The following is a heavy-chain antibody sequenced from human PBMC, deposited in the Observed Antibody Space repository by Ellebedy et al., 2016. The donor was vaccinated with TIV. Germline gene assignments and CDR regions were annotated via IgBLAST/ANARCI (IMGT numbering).Heavy chain of an antibody. D-gene: IGHD6-19*01. CDR1: GDSVSSNSAA. CDR3: AREGPSSGWQYYFDY. V-gene: IGHV6-1*01. J-gene: IGHJ4*02. CDR2: TYYRSRWYS. Sequence: SQTLSLTCAISGDSVSSNSAAWNWIRLSPSSGLEWLGRTYYRSRWYSDYPVSMEGRITINPDTSRNQFSLQLNSVTPEDTAVYYCAREGPSSGWQYYFDYWGQGTLVTVSS.